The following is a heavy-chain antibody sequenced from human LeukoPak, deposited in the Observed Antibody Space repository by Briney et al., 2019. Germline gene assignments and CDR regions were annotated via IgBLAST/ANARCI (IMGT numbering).Heavy chain of an antibody. CDR2: IYYSGST. V-gene: IGHV4-31*03. J-gene: IGHJ4*02. CDR1: GGSISSGGYY. Sequence: PSETLPLTCTVSGGSISSGGYYWSWIRQHPGKGLEWIGYIYYSGSTYYNPSLKSRVTISVDTSKNQFSLKLSSVTAADTAVYYCARWGGPRYGSGSYRFDYWGQGTLVTVSS. CDR3: ARWGGPRYGSGSYRFDY. D-gene: IGHD3-10*01.